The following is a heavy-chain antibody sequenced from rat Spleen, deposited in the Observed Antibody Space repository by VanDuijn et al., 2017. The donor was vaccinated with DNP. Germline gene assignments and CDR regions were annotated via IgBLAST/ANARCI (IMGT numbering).Heavy chain of an antibody. CDR2: IIYDGSRN. D-gene: IGHD1-2*01. CDR1: GFTFSDYA. V-gene: IGHV5S10*01. Sequence: EVQLVESGGGLVQPGNSLKLSCAASGFTFSDYAMAWARQSPKKGLEWVATIIYDGSRNYYRDSVKGRFTISRDNVESTLYLQMDSLRSEDTATYYCTKHKGSSSSYIMDAWGQGTSVTVSS. CDR3: TKHKGSSSSYIMDA. J-gene: IGHJ4*01.